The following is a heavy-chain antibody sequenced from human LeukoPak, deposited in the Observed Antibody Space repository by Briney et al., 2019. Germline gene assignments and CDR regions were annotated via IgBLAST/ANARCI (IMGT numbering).Heavy chain of an antibody. CDR3: AREGYYDILTGYYKVGMDV. V-gene: IGHV1-8*01. D-gene: IGHD3-9*01. CDR2: MNPNSGNT. J-gene: IGHJ6*02. Sequence: ASVKVSCKASGYTFTSYDINWVRQATGQGLEWMGWMNPNSGNTGYAQKFQGRVTMTRNTSISTAYKELSSLRSEDTAVYYCAREGYYDILTGYYKVGMDVWGQGTTVTVSS. CDR1: GYTFTSYD.